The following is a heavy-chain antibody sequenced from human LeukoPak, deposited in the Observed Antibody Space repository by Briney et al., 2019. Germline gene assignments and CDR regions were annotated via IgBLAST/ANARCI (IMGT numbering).Heavy chain of an antibody. CDR2: IYYSGST. D-gene: IGHD3-3*01. CDR3: AALDYDFWSGYSHAWFDP. V-gene: IGHV4-39*07. CDR1: GGSITSSNYY. Sequence: SETLSLTCTVSGGSITSSNYYWGWIRQPPGKGLEWIGSIYYSGSTNYNPSLKSRVTISVDTSKNQFSLKLSSVTAADTAVYYCAALDYDFWSGYSHAWFDPWGQGTLVTVSS. J-gene: IGHJ5*02.